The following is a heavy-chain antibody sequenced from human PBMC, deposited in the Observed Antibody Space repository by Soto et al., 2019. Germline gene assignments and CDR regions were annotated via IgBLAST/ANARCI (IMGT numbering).Heavy chain of an antibody. V-gene: IGHV1-18*01. J-gene: IGHJ4*02. D-gene: IGHD2-2*01. CDR2: ISAYNGNT. CDR1: GYTFTSYG. Sequence: GASVKVSCKASGYTFTSYGISWVRQAPGQGLEWMGWISAYNGNTNYAQKLQGRVTMTTDTSTSTAYMELRSLRSDDTAVYYCARDIVVVPAAIPAPHYCGQGTLVTVSS. CDR3: ARDIVVVPAAIPAPHY.